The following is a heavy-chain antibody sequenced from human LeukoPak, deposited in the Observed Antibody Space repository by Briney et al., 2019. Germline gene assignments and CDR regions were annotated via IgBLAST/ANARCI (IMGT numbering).Heavy chain of an antibody. J-gene: IGHJ4*02. D-gene: IGHD3-22*01. CDR3: ARGDARQTRLLQAFDY. CDR2: IIPIFGTA. Sequence: SVKVSCKASGGTFSSYAISWVRQAPGQGLEWMGGIIPIFGTADYAQKFQGRVTITADESTSTAYMELSSLRSEDTAVYYCARGDARQTRLLQAFDYWGQGTLVTVSS. V-gene: IGHV1-69*13. CDR1: GGTFSSYA.